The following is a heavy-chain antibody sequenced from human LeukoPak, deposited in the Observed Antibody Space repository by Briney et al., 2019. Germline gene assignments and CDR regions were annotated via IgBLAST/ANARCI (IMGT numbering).Heavy chain of an antibody. CDR1: GFTVSSNY. CDR3: AKPRPYEQPGYYFDY. D-gene: IGHD3-22*01. J-gene: IGHJ4*02. Sequence: GGSLRLSCAATGFTVSSNYMSWVRQAPGKGLEWVSVIYSGGSTYYADSVKGRFTISRDNSKNTLYLQMNSLRAEDTAVYYCAKPRPYEQPGYYFDYWGQGTLVTVSS. CDR2: IYSGGST. V-gene: IGHV3-66*04.